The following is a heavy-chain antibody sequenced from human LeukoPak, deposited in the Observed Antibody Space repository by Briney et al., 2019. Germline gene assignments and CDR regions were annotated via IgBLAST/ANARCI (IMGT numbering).Heavy chain of an antibody. J-gene: IGHJ3*02. CDR3: ARDPGYDAFDI. V-gene: IGHV1-69*05. Sequence: SVKVSCKASGGTFSSYAISWVRQAPGQGLEWMGRIIPIFGTANYAQKFQGRVMITTDESTSTAYMELSSLRSEDTAVYYCARDPGYDAFDIWGQGTMVTVSS. CDR1: GGTFSSYA. CDR2: IIPIFGTA. D-gene: IGHD3-9*01.